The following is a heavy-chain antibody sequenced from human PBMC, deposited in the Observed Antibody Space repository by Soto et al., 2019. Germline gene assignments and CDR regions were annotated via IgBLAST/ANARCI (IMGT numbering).Heavy chain of an antibody. CDR2: ISGSCGST. V-gene: IGHV3-23*01. D-gene: IGHD3-22*01. CDR1: GFTFSSYA. CDR3: AKPLDYYYDSSGYGMDV. Sequence: PGGSLRLSCAASGFTFSSYAMSWVRQAPRKELEWVSAISGSCGSTYYADTVKGRFTISRDNPKNTLYPQMNSLRAEDTAVYYCAKPLDYYYDSSGYGMDVWGQGTTVTVSS. J-gene: IGHJ6*02.